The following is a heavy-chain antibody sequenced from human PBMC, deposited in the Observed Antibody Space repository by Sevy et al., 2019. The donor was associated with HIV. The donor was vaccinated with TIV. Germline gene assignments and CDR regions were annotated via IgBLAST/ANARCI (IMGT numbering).Heavy chain of an antibody. CDR1: GFTFSSYR. J-gene: IGHJ4*02. D-gene: IGHD1-1*01. Sequence: GGSLRLSCAAPGFTFSSYRMTWVRQAPGKGLEWVSCISSTSAYINYVDSVKGRFTISRDNAKNLLYLQMDSLRAEDTAVYYCARAVLEISTWRSDYWGQGTLVTVSS. CDR3: ARAVLEISTWRSDY. CDR2: ISSTSAYI. V-gene: IGHV3-21*01.